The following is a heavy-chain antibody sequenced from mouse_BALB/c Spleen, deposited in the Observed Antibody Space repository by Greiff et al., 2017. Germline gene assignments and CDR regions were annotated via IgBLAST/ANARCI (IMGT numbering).Heavy chain of an antibody. V-gene: IGHV3-6*02. J-gene: IGHJ2*01. Sequence: EVHLVESGPGLVKPSQSLSLTCSVTGYSITSGYYWNWIRQFPGNKLEWMGYISYDGSNNYNPSLKNRISITRDTSKNQFFLKLNSVTTEDTATYYCARDYYGSSWDYWGQGTTLTVSS. D-gene: IGHD1-1*01. CDR2: ISYDGSN. CDR1: GYSITSGYY. CDR3: ARDYYGSSWDY.